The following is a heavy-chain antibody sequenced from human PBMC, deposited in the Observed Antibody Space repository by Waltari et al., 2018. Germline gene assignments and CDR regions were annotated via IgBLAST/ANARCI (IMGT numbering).Heavy chain of an antibody. V-gene: IGHV4-30-2*01. Sequence: QLQLQESGSGLVKPSQTLSLTCAVSGGPISSGGYSWRWIRQPPGKGLEWIGYIYHSGSTYYNPSLKSRVTISVDRSKNQFSLKLSSVTAADTAVYYCARNTMVRGVMYYFDYWGQGTLVTVSS. D-gene: IGHD3-10*01. J-gene: IGHJ4*02. CDR1: GGPISSGGYS. CDR3: ARNTMVRGVMYYFDY. CDR2: IYHSGST.